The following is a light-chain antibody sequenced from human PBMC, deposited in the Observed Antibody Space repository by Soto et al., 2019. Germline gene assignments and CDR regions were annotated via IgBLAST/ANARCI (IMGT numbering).Light chain of an antibody. CDR2: EVT. CDR3: SSYVGSNNFV. J-gene: IGLJ1*01. V-gene: IGLV2-8*01. CDR1: SSDVGIYNY. Sequence: QAVVTQPPSASGSPGQSVTISCTGSSSDVGIYNYVSWYQHHPGKAPKLIIYEVTKRPSGVPDRFSGSRSRNTATLTVSGLQAEDEADYYCSSYVGSNNFVFGAGTKLTVL.